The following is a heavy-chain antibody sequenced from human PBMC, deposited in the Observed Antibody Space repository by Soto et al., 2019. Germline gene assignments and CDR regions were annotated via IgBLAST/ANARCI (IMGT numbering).Heavy chain of an antibody. D-gene: IGHD3-9*01. CDR1: GFTFSSYS. CDR2: ISSSSSTI. Sequence: GGSLRLSCAASGFTFSSYSMNWVRQAPGKGLEWVSYISSSSSTIYYADPVKGRFTISRDNAKNSLYLQMNSLRDEDTAVYYCAREYFDWSNWFDPWGQGTLVTVSS. V-gene: IGHV3-48*02. J-gene: IGHJ5*02. CDR3: AREYFDWSNWFDP.